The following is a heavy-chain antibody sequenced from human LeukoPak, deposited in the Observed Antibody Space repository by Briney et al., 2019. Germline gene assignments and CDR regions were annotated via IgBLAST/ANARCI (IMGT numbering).Heavy chain of an antibody. CDR3: ARDSPVFGVVIIGAFDY. D-gene: IGHD3-3*01. Sequence: PGRSLRLSCAASGFTFSSYAMHWVRQAPGKGLEWVAVISYDGSNKYYADSVKGRFTISRDNSKNTLYLQMNSLRAEDTAVYYCARDSPVFGVVIIGAFDYWGQGTLVTVSS. CDR1: GFTFSSYA. J-gene: IGHJ4*02. CDR2: ISYDGSNK. V-gene: IGHV3-30-3*01.